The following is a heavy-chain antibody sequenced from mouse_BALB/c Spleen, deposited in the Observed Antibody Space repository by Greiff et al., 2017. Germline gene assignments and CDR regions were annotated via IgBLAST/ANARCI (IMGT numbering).Heavy chain of an antibody. CDR2: ISSGGSYT. CDR1: GFTFSSYG. D-gene: IGHD2-4*01. J-gene: IGHJ2*01. Sequence: EVKLMESGGDLVKPGGSLKLSCAASGFTFSSYGMSWVRQTPDKRLEWVATISSGGSYTYYPDSVKGRFTISRDNAKNTLYLQMSSLKSEDTAMYYCARDDYDGTGFDYWGQGTTLTVSS. CDR3: ARDDYDGTGFDY. V-gene: IGHV5-6*01.